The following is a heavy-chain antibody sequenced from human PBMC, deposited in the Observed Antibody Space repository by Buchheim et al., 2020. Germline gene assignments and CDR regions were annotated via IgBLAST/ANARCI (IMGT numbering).Heavy chain of an antibody. D-gene: IGHD1-26*01. CDR1: GFTFSNYE. J-gene: IGHJ4*02. V-gene: IGHV3-48*03. CDR3: ARDSGSYVVLDY. CDR2: ISSSGSTI. Sequence: EVQLVESGGGVVQPGGSLRLSCAASGFTFSNYEMTWVRQAPGKGLEWVSYISSSGSTIHYADSVRGRFTISRHDAKNSMSLQRNSLRAEDTAFYYCARDSGSYVVLDYWGQGIL.